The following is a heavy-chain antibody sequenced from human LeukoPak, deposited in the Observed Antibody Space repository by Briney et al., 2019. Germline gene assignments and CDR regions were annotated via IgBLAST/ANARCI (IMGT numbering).Heavy chain of an antibody. V-gene: IGHV4-31*03. CDR3: ARALGMDDNWFDP. J-gene: IGHJ5*02. CDR2: IYYSGST. D-gene: IGHD6-13*01. CDR1: SGSISSGGYY. Sequence: PSETLSLTCTVSSGSISSGGYYWSWIRQHPGKGLEWIGYIYYSGSTYYNPSLKSRVTISVDTSKNQFSLKLSSVTAADTAVYYCARALGMDDNWFDPWGQGTLVTVSS.